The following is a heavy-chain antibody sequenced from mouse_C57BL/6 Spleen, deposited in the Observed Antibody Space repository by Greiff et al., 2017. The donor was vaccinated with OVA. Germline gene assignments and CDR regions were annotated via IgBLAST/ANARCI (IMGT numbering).Heavy chain of an antibody. J-gene: IGHJ2*01. CDR2: INPNNGGT. CDR3: ARQIYYFFDY. Sequence: EVQLQQSGPELVKPGASVKIPCKASGYTFTDYNMDWVKQSHGKSLEWIGDINPNNGGTIYHQKFKGKATLTVDKSSRTAYMEIRSLTSEDTAVYYCARQIYYFFDYWGQGTTLTVSS. CDR1: GYTFTDYN. D-gene: IGHD1-1*01. V-gene: IGHV1-18*01.